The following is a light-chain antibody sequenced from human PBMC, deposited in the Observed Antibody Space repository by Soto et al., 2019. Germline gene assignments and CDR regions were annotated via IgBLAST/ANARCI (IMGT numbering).Light chain of an antibody. CDR2: GAS. CDR3: QQYNHWPNS. Sequence: EIVMTQSPATLSVSPGERATLSCRASQSVSSDLAWYQQKPGQAPRLLIYGASTRATGIPARFSGSGSGTEFTLTISSLQSEDFAVYHCQQYNHWPNSFGQGTKVEIK. V-gene: IGKV3-15*01. J-gene: IGKJ2*01. CDR1: QSVSSD.